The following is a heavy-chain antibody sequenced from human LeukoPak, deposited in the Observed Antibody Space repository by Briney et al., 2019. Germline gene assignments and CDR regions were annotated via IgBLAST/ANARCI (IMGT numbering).Heavy chain of an antibody. CDR1: GFTFSSYG. D-gene: IGHD1-26*01. V-gene: IGHV3-30*02. CDR3: AKVVGSSGSYYDPFYYYYMDV. CDR2: IRYDGSNK. J-gene: IGHJ6*03. Sequence: GGSLRLSCAASGFTFSSYGMHWVRQAPGKGLEWVAFIRYDGSNKYYADSVKGRFTISRDNSKNTLYLQMNSLRAEDTAVYYCAKVVGSSGSYYDPFYYYYMDVWGKGTTVTVSS.